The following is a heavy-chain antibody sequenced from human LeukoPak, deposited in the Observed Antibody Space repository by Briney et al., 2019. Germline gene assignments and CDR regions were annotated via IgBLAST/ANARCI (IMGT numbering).Heavy chain of an antibody. Sequence: GGSRRLSCAASGFTFSSYAMSWVRQAPGKGLEWVSGISGSGDNTFYADSVKGRFTISRDNSKNTVYLQMSSLRAEDTAVYYCAKAAVGDVFSFDYWGQGTLVTVSS. J-gene: IGHJ4*02. D-gene: IGHD1-26*01. CDR3: AKAAVGDVFSFDY. CDR1: GFTFSSYA. V-gene: IGHV3-23*01. CDR2: ISGSGDNT.